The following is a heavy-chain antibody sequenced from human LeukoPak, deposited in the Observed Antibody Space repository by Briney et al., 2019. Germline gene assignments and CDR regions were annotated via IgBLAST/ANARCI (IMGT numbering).Heavy chain of an antibody. Sequence: SSETLSLTCAVYGVSFSGYYWSWIRQHPGKGLEWIGYIYYSGSTYYNPSLKSRVTISVDTSKNQFSLKLSSVTAADTAVYYCAREVDYYYYGMDVWGQGTTVTVSS. D-gene: IGHD2-2*01. CDR2: IYYSGST. CDR1: GVSFSGYY. J-gene: IGHJ6*02. CDR3: AREVDYYYYGMDV. V-gene: IGHV4-31*11.